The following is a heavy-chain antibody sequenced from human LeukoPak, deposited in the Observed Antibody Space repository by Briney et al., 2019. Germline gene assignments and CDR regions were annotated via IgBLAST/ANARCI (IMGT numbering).Heavy chain of an antibody. CDR3: ARDTLRLRPSFDY. J-gene: IGHJ4*02. CDR1: GVSISSSNSY. V-gene: IGHV4-39*07. D-gene: IGHD2/OR15-2a*01. Sequence: SETLSLTCTVSGVSISSSNSYWGWIRQPPGKGLEWIGSIYYSGNTYYNASLKSRVTISVDTSKNQFSLKLSSVTAADTAVYYCARDTLRLRPSFDYWGQGTLVTVSS. CDR2: IYYSGNT.